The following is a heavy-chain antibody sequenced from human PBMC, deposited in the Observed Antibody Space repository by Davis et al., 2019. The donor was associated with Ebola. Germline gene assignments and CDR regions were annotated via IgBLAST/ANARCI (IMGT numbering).Heavy chain of an antibody. J-gene: IGHJ6*02. V-gene: IGHV3-33*01. CDR3: ARQYYYDSSGYYYGAYYYYGMDV. Sequence: PGGSLRLSCAASGFTFSSYGMHWVRQAPGKGLEWVAVIWYDGSNKYYADSVKGRFTISRDNSKNTLYLQMNSLRAEDTAVYYCARQYYYDSSGYYYGAYYYYGMDVWGQGTTVTVSS. CDR1: GFTFSSYG. D-gene: IGHD3-22*01. CDR2: IWYDGSNK.